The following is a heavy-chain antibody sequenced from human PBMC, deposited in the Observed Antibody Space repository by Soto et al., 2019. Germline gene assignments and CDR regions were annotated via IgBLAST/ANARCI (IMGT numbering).Heavy chain of an antibody. CDR3: ARHSYFDWLLYY. V-gene: IGHV4-39*01. CDR2: IYYSGST. CDR1: GGSISSSSYY. Sequence: LSLTFTVSGGSISSSSYYWGWIRQPPGKGLEWIGSIYYSGSTYYNPSLKSRVTISVDTSKNQFSLKLSSVTAADTAVYYCARHSYFDWLLYYWGQGTLVTVSS. J-gene: IGHJ4*02. D-gene: IGHD3-9*01.